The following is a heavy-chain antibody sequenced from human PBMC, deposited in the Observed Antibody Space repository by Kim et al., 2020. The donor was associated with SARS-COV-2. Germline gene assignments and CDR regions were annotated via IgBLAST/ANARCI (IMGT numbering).Heavy chain of an antibody. J-gene: IGHJ6*02. D-gene: IGHD2-2*01. CDR1: GYTFTGYY. CDR2: INPNSGGT. CDR3: AREILLGYCSSTSCSRTYGMDV. V-gene: IGHV1-2*04. Sequence: ASVKVSCKASGYTFTGYYMHWVRQAPGQGLEWMGWINPNSGGTNYAQKFQGWVTMTRDTSISTAYMELSRLRSDDTAVYYCAREILLGYCSSTSCSRTYGMDVWGQGTTVTVSS.